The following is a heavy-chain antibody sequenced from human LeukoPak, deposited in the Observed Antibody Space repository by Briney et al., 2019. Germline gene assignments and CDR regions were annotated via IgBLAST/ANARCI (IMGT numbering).Heavy chain of an antibody. D-gene: IGHD4-11*01. CDR3: VSTVTTSYGMDV. J-gene: IGHJ6*02. CDR1: GFTFSSYA. V-gene: IGHV3-23*01. Sequence: GGSLRLSCAASGFTFSSYAMSWVRQAPGKGLEWVSGISGSGGSTYYADSVKGRLTISRDNSKNTLYLQMNSLRAEDTAIYYCVSTVTTSYGMDVWGQGTTVTVSS. CDR2: ISGSGGST.